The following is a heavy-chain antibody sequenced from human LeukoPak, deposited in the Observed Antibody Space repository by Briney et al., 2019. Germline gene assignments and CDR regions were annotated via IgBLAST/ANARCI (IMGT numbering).Heavy chain of an antibody. J-gene: IGHJ4*02. D-gene: IGHD6-13*01. CDR2: INPSGGST. Sequence: ASVKVSCKASGYTFTSYYMHWVRQAPGQGLEWMGIINPSGGSTSCAQKFQGRVTMTRDTSTSTVYMELSSLRSEDTAVYYCGRIAAAGTFDYWGQGTLVTVSS. V-gene: IGHV1-46*01. CDR3: GRIAAAGTFDY. CDR1: GYTFTSYY.